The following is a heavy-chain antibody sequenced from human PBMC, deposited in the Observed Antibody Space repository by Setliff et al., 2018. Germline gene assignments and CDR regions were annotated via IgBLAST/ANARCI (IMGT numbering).Heavy chain of an antibody. Sequence: ASVKVSCKTSGYTFTNYGITWVRQAPGQGLEWMGWINNYSFKTTYPQRLLDRVTMTTDTSATTAYMELKNLRSDDTAVYYCARINIYVSSGYYYAPDLWGQGTLVTVSS. CDR3: ARINIYVSSGYYYAPDL. D-gene: IGHD3-22*01. CDR2: INNYSFKT. CDR1: GYTFTNYG. J-gene: IGHJ5*02. V-gene: IGHV1-18*01.